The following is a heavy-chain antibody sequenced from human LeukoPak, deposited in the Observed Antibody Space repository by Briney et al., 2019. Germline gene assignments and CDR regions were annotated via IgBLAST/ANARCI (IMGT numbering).Heavy chain of an antibody. D-gene: IGHD2-2*01. CDR3: ARGGAVVPAAISWFDP. CDR2: IYSGGST. J-gene: IGHJ5*02. CDR1: GFTVSSNY. Sequence: GGSLRLSCAASGFTVSSNYMSWVRQAPGKGLEWVSVIYSGGSTYYADSVKGRFTISRDNSKNTLYLQMNSLRAEDTAVYCCARGGAVVPAAISWFDPWGQGALVTVSS. V-gene: IGHV3-66*02.